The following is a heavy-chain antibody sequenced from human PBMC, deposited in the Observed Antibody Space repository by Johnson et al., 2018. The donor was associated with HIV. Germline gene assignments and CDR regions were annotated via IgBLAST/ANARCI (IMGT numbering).Heavy chain of an antibody. CDR1: GFKYAAS. D-gene: IGHD1-26*01. J-gene: IGHJ3*02. V-gene: IGHV3-43*02. CDR3: AKDASGSYSRAQSISDAFDI. CDR2: TPGGDGGT. Sequence: VQLVESGGGLVQPGGSLRVSCAASGFKYAASGLAFSNYAVKRVSHTPGGDGGTSFADSVRGRYIISRDNSKNSLYLQMNSLRTEDTALYYCAKDASGSYSRAQSISDAFDIWGQGTMVTVSS.